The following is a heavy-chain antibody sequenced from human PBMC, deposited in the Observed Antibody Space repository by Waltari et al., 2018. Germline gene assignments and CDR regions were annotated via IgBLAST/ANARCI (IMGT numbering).Heavy chain of an antibody. Sequence: EVQLLESGGGLVQPGGSLRLSCAASGFTFSSYAMSWVRQAPGKGLEWVSAISGSGGSTDYADSVKGRFTISRDNSKNTLYLQMNSLRTEDTAVYYCAKDFTASMVHYYFDYWGQGTLVTVSS. D-gene: IGHD3-10*01. CDR2: ISGSGGST. CDR3: AKDFTASMVHYYFDY. J-gene: IGHJ4*02. V-gene: IGHV3-23*01. CDR1: GFTFSSYA.